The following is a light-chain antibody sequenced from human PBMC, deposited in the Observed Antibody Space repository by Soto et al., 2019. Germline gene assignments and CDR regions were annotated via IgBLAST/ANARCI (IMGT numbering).Light chain of an antibody. CDR2: WAS. J-gene: IGKJ4*01. Sequence: DIVMTQSPDSLAVSLGERATINCKSSQTILYSSNNKNSLTWYPQKPGQPPKLLISWASTRVSGGPDRFSGSGCVTDFTLANSCLQAEDVVVDYCQHYYSCPISLGGGTKVEIK. CDR1: QTILYSSNNKNS. V-gene: IGKV4-1*01. CDR3: QHYYSCPIS.